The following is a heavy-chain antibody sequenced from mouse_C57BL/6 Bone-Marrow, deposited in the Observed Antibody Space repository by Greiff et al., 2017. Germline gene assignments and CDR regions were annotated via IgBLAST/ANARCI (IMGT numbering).Heavy chain of an antibody. J-gene: IGHJ2*01. CDR3: ARGGGRDYFDY. D-gene: IGHD3-3*01. V-gene: IGHV3-6*01. Sequence: VQLQQSGPGLVKPSQSLSLTCSVTGYSITSGFYWNWIRQFPGNKLEWMGYISYDGSNNYNPFLTNRISITRDTSNHQFFLKLNSVTTEDTATYYCARGGGRDYFDYWGQGTTLTVSS. CDR2: ISYDGSN. CDR1: GYSITSGFY.